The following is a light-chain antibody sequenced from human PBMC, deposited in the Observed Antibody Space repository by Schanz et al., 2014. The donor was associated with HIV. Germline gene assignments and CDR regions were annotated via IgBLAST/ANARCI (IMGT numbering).Light chain of an antibody. CDR2: DND. Sequence: QSVLTQPPSVSAAPGQRVTISCSGSSSNIGNNYISWYQQLPGTAPKLLIYDNDKRPSGIPDRFSGSKSGTSASLTITGLQAEDEADYYCSAWDDSRRGQVVFGGGTKLTVL. CDR1: SSNIGNNY. J-gene: IGLJ2*01. CDR3: SAWDDSRRGQVV. V-gene: IGLV1-51*01.